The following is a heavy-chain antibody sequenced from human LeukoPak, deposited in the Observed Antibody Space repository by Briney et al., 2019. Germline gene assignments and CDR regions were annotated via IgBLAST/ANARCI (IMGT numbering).Heavy chain of an antibody. CDR1: GYTFTSYG. D-gene: IGHD3-16*02. Sequence: ASVKVSCKASGYTFTSYGISWVRQAPGQGLERMGWISAYNGNTNYAQKLQGRVTMTTDTSTSTAYMELRSLRSDDTAVYYCARGLTFGEVIVLRFDYWGQGTLVTVSS. CDR3: ARGLTFGEVIVLRFDY. CDR2: ISAYNGNT. V-gene: IGHV1-18*01. J-gene: IGHJ4*02.